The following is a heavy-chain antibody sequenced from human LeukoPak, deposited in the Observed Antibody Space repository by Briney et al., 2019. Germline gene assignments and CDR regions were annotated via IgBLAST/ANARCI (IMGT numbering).Heavy chain of an antibody. V-gene: IGHV3-21*01. J-gene: IGHJ5*02. CDR1: GFTFSSYS. Sequence: GGSLRLSCAASGFTFSSYSMNWVRQAPGKGLEWVSSISSTSSYIYYADSVKGRFTISRDNAKDSLFLQLNSLRAEDAAMYYCARVEAVAGNWGGLDPWGQGTLVTVPS. D-gene: IGHD6-19*01. CDR2: ISSTSSYI. CDR3: ARVEAVAGNWGGLDP.